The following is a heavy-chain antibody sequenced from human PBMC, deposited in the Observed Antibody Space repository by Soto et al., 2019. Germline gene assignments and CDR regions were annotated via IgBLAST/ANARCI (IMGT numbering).Heavy chain of an antibody. V-gene: IGHV3-66*01. CDR2: IYMRGST. J-gene: IGHJ4*02. CDR1: GFTVSIKY. D-gene: IGHD1-26*01. Sequence: EVQLVESGGGLVQPGESLRLSCAASGFTVSIKYMSWVRQAPGKGLEWVSIIYMRGSTFYADSVKGRFTISRDTSKNTLYLQMDHLTVQDTAMYYCARDSLPGTRTWADHWGQGTLVTVSS. CDR3: ARDSLPGTRTWADH.